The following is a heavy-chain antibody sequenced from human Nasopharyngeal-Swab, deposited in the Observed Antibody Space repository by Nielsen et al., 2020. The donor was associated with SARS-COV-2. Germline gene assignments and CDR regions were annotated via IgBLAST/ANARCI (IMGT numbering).Heavy chain of an antibody. Sequence: SETLSLTCTVSGGSISSSSYYWGWIRQPPGKGLEWIGSIYYSGSTYYNPSLKSRVTISVDTSKNQFSLKLSSVTAADTAVYYCARQTYYDFWSGGYYFDYWGQGTLVTVSS. D-gene: IGHD3-3*01. CDR3: ARQTYYDFWSGGYYFDY. J-gene: IGHJ4*02. V-gene: IGHV4-39*01. CDR2: IYYSGST. CDR1: GGSISSSSYY.